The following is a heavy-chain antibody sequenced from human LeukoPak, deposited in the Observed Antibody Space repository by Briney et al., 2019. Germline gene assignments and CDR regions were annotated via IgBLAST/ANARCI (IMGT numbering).Heavy chain of an antibody. V-gene: IGHV3-30-3*01. CDR3: ARERMPYSSGWYDAFDI. J-gene: IGHJ3*02. D-gene: IGHD6-19*01. CDR2: ISYDGSNK. CDR1: GFTFSSYA. Sequence: GGSLRVSCAASGFTFSSYAMHWVRQAPGKGLEWVAVISYDGSNKYYADSVKGRFTISRDNSKNTLYLQMNSLRAEDTAVYYCARERMPYSSGWYDAFDIWGQGKMATVSS.